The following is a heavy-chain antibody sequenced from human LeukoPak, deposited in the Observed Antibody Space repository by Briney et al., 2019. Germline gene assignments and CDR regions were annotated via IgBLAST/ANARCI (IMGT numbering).Heavy chain of an antibody. CDR1: GSTFSSYA. V-gene: IGHV3-23*01. CDR3: AKLRDCSSTSCYKPEYYFDY. Sequence: GESLRLSCAASGSTFSSYAMSWVRQAPGKGLEWVSAISGSGGSTYYADSVKGRFTISRDNSKNTLYLQMNSLRAEDTAVYYCAKLRDCSSTSCYKPEYYFDYWGQGTLVTVSS. D-gene: IGHD2-2*02. J-gene: IGHJ4*02. CDR2: ISGSGGST.